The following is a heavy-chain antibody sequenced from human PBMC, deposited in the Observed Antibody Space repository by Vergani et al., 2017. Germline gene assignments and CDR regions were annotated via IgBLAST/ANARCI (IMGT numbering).Heavy chain of an antibody. CDR1: GYTFSNYY. J-gene: IGHJ4*02. V-gene: IGHV1-46*03. CDR2: INPSGGHT. D-gene: IGHD3-9*01. Sequence: QVQVVQSGAEVKKSGASVKVSCKTSGYTFSNYYMHWVRQAPGQGLEWMGIINPSGGHTNYAQQFQGRVTMTRDTSTSTVCMELSSLRSEDTAIYYCARGDYGILTGYRYWGQGTLVTVSA. CDR3: ARGDYGILTGYRY.